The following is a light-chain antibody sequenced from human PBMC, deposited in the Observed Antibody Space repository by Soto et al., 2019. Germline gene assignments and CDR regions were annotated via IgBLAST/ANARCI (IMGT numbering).Light chain of an antibody. J-gene: IGKJ1*01. CDR2: KAS. Sequence: DIQMTQSPSTLSGSVGDRVTITCRASQTISSWLAWYQQKPGKAPKLLIYKASTLKSGVPSRFSGSGSGTEFTLTISRLQTDHFATYYCQHYNSYSEAFGQGPKV. CDR3: QHYNSYSEA. CDR1: QTISSW. V-gene: IGKV1-5*03.